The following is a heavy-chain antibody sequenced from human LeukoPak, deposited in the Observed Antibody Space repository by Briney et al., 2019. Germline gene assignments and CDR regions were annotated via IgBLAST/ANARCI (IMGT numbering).Heavy chain of an antibody. CDR1: GGTFSSYA. V-gene: IGHV1-69*04. D-gene: IGHD2-15*01. CDR2: IIPILGIA. J-gene: IGHJ6*02. Sequence: GASVKASCKASGGTFSSYAISWVRQAPGQGLEWMGRIIPILGIANYAQKFQDRVTITADKSTSTAYMELSSLRSEDTAVYYCARDFGYCSGGSCPPYGMDVWGQGTTVTVSS. CDR3: ARDFGYCSGGSCPPYGMDV.